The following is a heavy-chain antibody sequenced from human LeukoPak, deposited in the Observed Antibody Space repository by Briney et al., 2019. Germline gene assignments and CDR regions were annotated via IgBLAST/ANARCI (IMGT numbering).Heavy chain of an antibody. CDR1: GFTFSKYT. CDR3: AKDFTPDGIWDIDY. CDR2: IYGGGSGST. Sequence: GGSLRLSCVASGFTFSKYTMSWVRQAPGKGLERVSGIYGGGSGSTFYAESVKGRFTISRDNSKNTLYLQMNSLRDEDTAIYYCAKDFTPDGIWDIDYWGRGTLITVSS. J-gene: IGHJ4*02. V-gene: IGHV3-23*01. D-gene: IGHD1-20*01.